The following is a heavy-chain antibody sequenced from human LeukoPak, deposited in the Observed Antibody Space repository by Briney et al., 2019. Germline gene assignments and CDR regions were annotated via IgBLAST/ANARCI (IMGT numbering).Heavy chain of an antibody. CDR1: GGSFSGYY. CDR2: INHSGST. Sequence: SETLSLTCAVYGGSFSGYYWSWIRQPPGKGLEWIGEINHSGSTNYNPSLKSRVTISVDTSKNQFSLKLSSVTAVDTAVYYCARGRQNRYYYDSSGHSLFDYWGQGTLVTVSS. J-gene: IGHJ4*02. CDR3: ARGRQNRYYYDSSGHSLFDY. V-gene: IGHV4-34*01. D-gene: IGHD3-22*01.